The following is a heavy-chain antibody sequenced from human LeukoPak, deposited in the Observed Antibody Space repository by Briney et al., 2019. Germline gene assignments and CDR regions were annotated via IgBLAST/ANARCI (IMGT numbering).Heavy chain of an antibody. CDR1: GYTFTSYY. D-gene: IGHD3-22*01. CDR3: GRGPLPGYYYDSSGYNGAFDI. V-gene: IGHV1-46*01. Sequence: ASVKVSCKASGYTFTSYYMHWVPQAPGQGLEWMGIINPSGGSTSYAQKFQGRVTMTRDTSTSTVYMELSSLRSEDTAVYYCGRGPLPGYYYDSSGYNGAFDIWGQGTMVTVSS. J-gene: IGHJ3*02. CDR2: INPSGGST.